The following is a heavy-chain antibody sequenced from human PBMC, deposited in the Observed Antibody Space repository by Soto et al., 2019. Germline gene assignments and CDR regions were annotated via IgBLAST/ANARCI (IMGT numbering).Heavy chain of an antibody. Sequence: SETLSLTCTVSGGSVTNSSYYWGWIRQSPGKGLEWIGSVYYRGRSYSKSSVKSRVTISVDTSKNRFSLSLDSVTASDTAVYFCVSQRTTVPTQAYFDYWGPGALVTVYS. V-gene: IGHV4-39*01. J-gene: IGHJ4*02. CDR1: GGSVTNSSYY. D-gene: IGHD4-17*01. CDR3: VSQRTTVPTQAYFDY. CDR2: VYYRGRS.